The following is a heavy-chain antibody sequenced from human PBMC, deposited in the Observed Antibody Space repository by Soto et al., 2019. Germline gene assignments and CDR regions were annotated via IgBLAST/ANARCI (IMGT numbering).Heavy chain of an antibody. D-gene: IGHD2-15*01. Sequence: EVQLVESGGGLVQPGGSLRLSCAASGFTFSSYGMHWVRQAPGKGLVWVSRINSDGSSTSDADSVKGRITISRDNAKNTLYLQRNSLRGEDTAVYYCVRTSLVVAAAAREDYWGQGTLVTVSS. CDR2: INSDGSST. CDR1: GFTFSSYG. CDR3: VRTSLVVAAAAREDY. V-gene: IGHV3-74*01. J-gene: IGHJ4*02.